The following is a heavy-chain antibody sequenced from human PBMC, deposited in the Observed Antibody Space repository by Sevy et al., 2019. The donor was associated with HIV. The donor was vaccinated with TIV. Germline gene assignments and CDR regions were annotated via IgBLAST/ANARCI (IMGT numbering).Heavy chain of an antibody. CDR2: IYVGRNT. CDR3: VRERAGIDH. Sequence: GGYLRLSCTASGFTVTFNSMSWVRQAPGRGLGWVSVIYVGRNTYYADSVKGRFTIFRDSFKDTVDLQMDSLRPEDSGVYYCVRERAGIDHWGQGTLVTVSS. D-gene: IGHD6-19*01. CDR1: GFTVTFNS. V-gene: IGHV3-53*01. J-gene: IGHJ4*02.